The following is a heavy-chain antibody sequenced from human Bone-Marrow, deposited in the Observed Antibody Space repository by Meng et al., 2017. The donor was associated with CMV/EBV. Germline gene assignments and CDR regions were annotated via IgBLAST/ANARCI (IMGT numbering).Heavy chain of an antibody. CDR1: DSVSSNSAA. V-gene: IGHV6-1*01. CDR3: VRSRRYSSSWGVDY. D-gene: IGHD6-13*01. CDR2: TYYRSKWYN. Sequence: DSVSSNSAAWNWIRQSPSRGLEWLGRTYYRSKWYNDYAVSVKSRITINPDTSKNQFSLQLNSVTPEDTAVYYCVRSRRYSSSWGVDYWGQGTLVTVSS. J-gene: IGHJ4*02.